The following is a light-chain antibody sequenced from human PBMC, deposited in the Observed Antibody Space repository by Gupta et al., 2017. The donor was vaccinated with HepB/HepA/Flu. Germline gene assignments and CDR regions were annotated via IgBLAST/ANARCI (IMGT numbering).Light chain of an antibody. CDR1: QSVNNY. CDR2: GAS. CDR3: QQDDRSPT. J-gene: IGKJ1*01. V-gene: IGKV3-20*01. Sequence: EIVLTQSPGTLSLSRGERVTLSCRASQSVNNYLAWYQQKPGQAPRLLIYGASSRATGIPDRFSGSGSGTDFTLTISRLEPEDFAVYYCQQDDRSPTFGQGTKVEIK.